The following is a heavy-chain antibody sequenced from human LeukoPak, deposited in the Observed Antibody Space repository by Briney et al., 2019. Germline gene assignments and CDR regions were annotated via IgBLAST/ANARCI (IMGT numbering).Heavy chain of an antibody. V-gene: IGHV4-39*02. CDR3: ARNPPPMDSGGWYPGVRYFDL. CDR2: IDYSGTT. D-gene: IGHD6-19*01. Sequence: KASETLSLTCTVSGGSISSSGYYWGWIRQPPGQGLEWLGTIDYSGTTYHNPSLKSRVTISIDTSKNHFSLKLNSVTAADTAVYYCARNPPPMDSGGWYPGVRYFDLWGRGTLVTVSS. CDR1: GGSISSSGYY. J-gene: IGHJ2*01.